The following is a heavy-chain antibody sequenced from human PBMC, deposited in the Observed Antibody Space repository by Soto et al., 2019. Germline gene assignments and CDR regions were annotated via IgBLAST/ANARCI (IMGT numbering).Heavy chain of an antibody. V-gene: IGHV1-24*01. CDR1: GYSFTSYW. J-gene: IGHJ6*02. CDR2: FDPEDGET. CDR3: ATVQWLVGRYYYGMDV. D-gene: IGHD6-19*01. Sequence: GESLKISCKGSGYSFTSYWIGWVRQAPGKGLEWMGGFDPEDGETIYAQKFQGRVTMTEDTSTDTAYMELSSLRSEDTAVYYCATVQWLVGRYYYGMDVWGQGTTVTVSS.